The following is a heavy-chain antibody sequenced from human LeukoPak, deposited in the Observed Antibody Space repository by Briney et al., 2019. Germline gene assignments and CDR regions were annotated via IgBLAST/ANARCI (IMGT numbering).Heavy chain of an antibody. V-gene: IGHV5-51*01. D-gene: IGHD3-10*01. CDR1: GYRFTSYW. J-gene: IGHJ6*02. CDR2: INPGDSDT. Sequence: GESLQISCQGSGYRFTSYWIAWVRQMPGKGLQWMGIINPGDSDTRYSPSFQGQVTISADKSISTAYLQWSGLKASDTAMYYCARRGGSGPWNYYGMDVWGQGTTVTVSS. CDR3: ARRGGSGPWNYYGMDV.